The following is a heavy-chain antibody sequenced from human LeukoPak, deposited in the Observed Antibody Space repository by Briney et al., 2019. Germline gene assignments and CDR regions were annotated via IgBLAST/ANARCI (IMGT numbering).Heavy chain of an antibody. Sequence: PSETLSLTCAVYGGSFSGYYWSWIRQPPGKGLEWIGEINHSGSTNYNPSLKSRVTISVDTSKNQFSLKLSSVTAADTAVYYCARGTSLTYYEKEYYFDYWGQGTLVTVSS. CDR1: GGSFSGYY. J-gene: IGHJ4*02. V-gene: IGHV4-34*01. D-gene: IGHD3-3*01. CDR2: INHSGST. CDR3: ARGTSLTYYEKEYYFDY.